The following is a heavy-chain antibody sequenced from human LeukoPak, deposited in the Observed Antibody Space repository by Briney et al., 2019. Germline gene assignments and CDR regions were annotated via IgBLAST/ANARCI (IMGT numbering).Heavy chain of an antibody. J-gene: IGHJ4*02. D-gene: IGHD3-9*01. CDR1: GGSISSYY. CDR3: ARGSDILSY. Sequence: PSETLSLTCTVSGGSISSYYWSWIRQPPGKGLEWIGYIYYSGSTNYNPSLKSRVTISVDTSKNQFSLKLSSVTAAGTAVYYCARGSDILSYWGQGTLVTVSS. CDR2: IYYSGST. V-gene: IGHV4-59*01.